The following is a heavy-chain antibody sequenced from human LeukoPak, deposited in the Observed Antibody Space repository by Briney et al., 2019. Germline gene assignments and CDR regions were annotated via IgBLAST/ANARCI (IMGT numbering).Heavy chain of an antibody. Sequence: SETLSLTCAVYGGSFSGYYWSWIRQPPGKGLEWIGEINHSGSTNYNPSLKSRVTISVDTSKNQFSLKLSSVTAADTAVCYCASGYYYDSSGYYYGFQHWGQGTLVTVSS. CDR2: INHSGST. CDR1: GGSFSGYY. J-gene: IGHJ1*01. V-gene: IGHV4-34*01. D-gene: IGHD3-22*01. CDR3: ASGYYYDSSGYYYGFQH.